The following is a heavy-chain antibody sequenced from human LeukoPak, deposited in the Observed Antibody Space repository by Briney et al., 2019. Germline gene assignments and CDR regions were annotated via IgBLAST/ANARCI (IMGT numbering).Heavy chain of an antibody. D-gene: IGHD6-6*01. CDR1: GFTFSSYA. CDR3: ARDPQLVNNYLNYYMDV. Sequence: PGGSLRLSCAASGFTFSSYAMSWIRQAPGKGLEWVSYISSSGSTIYHADSVKGRFTISRDNAKNSLYLQMHSLRAEDTAVYFCARDPQLVNNYLNYYMDVWGKGTTVIVSS. V-gene: IGHV3-11*04. CDR2: ISSSGSTI. J-gene: IGHJ6*03.